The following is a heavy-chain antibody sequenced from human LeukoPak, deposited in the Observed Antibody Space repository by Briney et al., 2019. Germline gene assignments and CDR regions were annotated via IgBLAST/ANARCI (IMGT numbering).Heavy chain of an antibody. CDR1: GFTVSSNY. CDR3: ARVFGKLGGSFDALDI. D-gene: IGHD1-26*01. V-gene: IGHV3-53*01. CDR2: IYSDGST. J-gene: IGHJ3*02. Sequence: GGSLRLSCAASGFTVSSNYMSWVRQAPGKGLEWVSVIYSDGSTYYADSVKGRFTLSRDNSKNTLYLQMNSLGAEDTAVYYCARVFGKLGGSFDALDIWGQGTMVIVSS.